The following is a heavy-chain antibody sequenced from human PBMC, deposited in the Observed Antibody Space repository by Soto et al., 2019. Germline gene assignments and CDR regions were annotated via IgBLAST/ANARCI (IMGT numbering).Heavy chain of an antibody. D-gene: IGHD3-22*01. Sequence: LGESLKISCKGSGYSFTSYWISWVRQMPGKGLEWMGRIDPSDSYTNYSPSFQGHVTISADKSISTAYLQWSSLKASDTAMYYCAPKVGSSGYYYDYWGQGTLVTVSS. CDR3: APKVGSSGYYYDY. CDR1: GYSFTSYW. J-gene: IGHJ4*02. CDR2: IDPSDSYT. V-gene: IGHV5-10-1*01.